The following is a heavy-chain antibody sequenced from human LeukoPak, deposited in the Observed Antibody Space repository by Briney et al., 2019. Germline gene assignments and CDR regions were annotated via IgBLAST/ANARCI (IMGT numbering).Heavy chain of an antibody. CDR1: GGTFSSYA. D-gene: IGHD3-22*01. Sequence: GASVKVSCKASGGTFSSYAISWVRQAPGQGLEWMGWISVYNGNTNYAQKVQGRVTMTTDTSTSTAYMELRSLRSDDTAVYYCARDVPYYSDSSGYFDFDYWGQGTLVTVSS. J-gene: IGHJ4*02. V-gene: IGHV1-18*01. CDR3: ARDVPYYSDSSGYFDFDY. CDR2: ISVYNGNT.